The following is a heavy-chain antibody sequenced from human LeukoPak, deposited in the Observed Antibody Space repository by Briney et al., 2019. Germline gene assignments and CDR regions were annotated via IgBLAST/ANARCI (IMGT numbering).Heavy chain of an antibody. CDR3: AGTYDFWSGYSS. V-gene: IGHV5-51*01. D-gene: IGHD3-3*01. Sequence: GESLKISCKGSGYSFTSYWIAWVRQMPGKGLEWMGIIYPGDSDTRYSPSFQGQVTISADKSISTAYLQWSSLRSEDTAVYYCAGTYDFWSGYSSWGQGTLVTVSS. CDR2: IYPGDSDT. J-gene: IGHJ4*02. CDR1: GYSFTSYW.